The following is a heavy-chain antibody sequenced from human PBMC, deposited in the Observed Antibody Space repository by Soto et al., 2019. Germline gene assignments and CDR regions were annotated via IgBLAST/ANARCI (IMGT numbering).Heavy chain of an antibody. CDR3: ASDHESRRGLTYGSAY. CDR1: GLTFTNYN. Sequence: QVQLVESGGGVVQPGSSLRLSCAASGLTFTNYNMHWVRQAPGKGLEWVAVISSDGSITKYADAVMGRLTISRDNSKNALFLQLNGLRVEDTAMYYCASDHESRRGLTYGSAYWGQGILVTVSS. J-gene: IGHJ4*01. D-gene: IGHD3-10*01. CDR2: ISSDGSIT. V-gene: IGHV3-30*04.